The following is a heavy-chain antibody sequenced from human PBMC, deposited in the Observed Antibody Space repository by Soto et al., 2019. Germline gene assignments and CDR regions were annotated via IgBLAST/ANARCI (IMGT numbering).Heavy chain of an antibody. CDR1: GFTFRSYG. CDR3: AKASLYSSSSFDY. D-gene: IGHD6-6*01. Sequence: QVQLVESGGGVVQPGRSLRLSCAASGFTFRSYGMHWVRQAPGKGLEWVAVISYDGSNKYYADSVKGRFTISRDNSKNTLYLQMNSLRAEDTAVYYCAKASLYSSSSFDYWGQGTLVTVSS. J-gene: IGHJ4*02. V-gene: IGHV3-30*18. CDR2: ISYDGSNK.